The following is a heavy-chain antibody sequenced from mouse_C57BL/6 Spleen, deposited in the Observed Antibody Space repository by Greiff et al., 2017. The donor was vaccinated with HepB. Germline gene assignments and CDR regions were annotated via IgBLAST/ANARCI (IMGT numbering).Heavy chain of an antibody. CDR2: IYPGNSDT. Sequence: EVQLQQSGTVLARPGASVKMSCKTSGYTFTSYWMHWVKQRPGQGLEWIGAIYPGNSDTSYNQKFKGKAKLTAVTSASTAYMELSSLTNEDSAVYYCNYYGSSYDYFDYWGQGTTLTVSS. J-gene: IGHJ2*01. V-gene: IGHV1-5*01. D-gene: IGHD1-1*01. CDR1: GYTFTSYW. CDR3: NYYGSSYDYFDY.